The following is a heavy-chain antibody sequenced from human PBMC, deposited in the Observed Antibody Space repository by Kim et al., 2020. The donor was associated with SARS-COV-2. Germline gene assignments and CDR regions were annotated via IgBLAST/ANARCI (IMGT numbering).Heavy chain of an antibody. J-gene: IGHJ6*02. Sequence: GGSLRLSCAASGFTFDDYAMHWVRQAPGKGLEWVSLISGDGGSTYYADSVKGRFTISRDNLKNSLYLQMNSLRTEDTALYYCAKYIVRFLEWTDYYYYYGIDVWGQGTTVTVSS. CDR2: ISGDGGST. CDR3: AKYIVRFLEWTDYYYYYGIDV. V-gene: IGHV3-43*02. D-gene: IGHD3-3*01. CDR1: GFTFDDYA.